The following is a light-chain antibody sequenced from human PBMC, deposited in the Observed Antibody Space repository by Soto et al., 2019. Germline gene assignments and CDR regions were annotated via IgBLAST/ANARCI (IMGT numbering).Light chain of an antibody. Sequence: QSALTQPASVSGSPGQSITISCTGSSSDVGGYHYVSWYQQYPGEAPTLVISEVSNRPSGVSNRFSGSKSGNTASLTISGRQAEDEADYYCCSYTSSTTPLFGGGTKLTVL. CDR1: SSDVGGYHY. CDR3: CSYTSSTTPL. V-gene: IGLV2-14*01. CDR2: EVS. J-gene: IGLJ2*01.